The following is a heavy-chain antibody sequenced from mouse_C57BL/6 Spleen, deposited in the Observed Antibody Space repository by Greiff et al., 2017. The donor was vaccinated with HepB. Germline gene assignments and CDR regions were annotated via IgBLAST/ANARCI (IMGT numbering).Heavy chain of an antibody. CDR3: ARPGSSPYYAIDY. CDR1: GYSFTDYN. V-gene: IGHV1-39*01. CDR2: INPNYGTT. Sequence: SGPELVKPGASVKISCKASGYSFTDYNMNWVKKSNGKSLECIGVINPNYGTTRYNQKFKGKATLTVDQSSSTAYMQLNSLTSDDSAVYYCARPGSSPYYAIDYWGQGTSVTVSS. J-gene: IGHJ4*01. D-gene: IGHD1-1*01.